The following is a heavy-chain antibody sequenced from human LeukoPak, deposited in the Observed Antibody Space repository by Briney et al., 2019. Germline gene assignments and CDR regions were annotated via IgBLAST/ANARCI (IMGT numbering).Heavy chain of an antibody. CDR1: GYTFTSYY. Sequence: GASVKVSCKASGYTFTSYYMHWVRQAPGQGLEWMGIINPSGGSTSYAQKFQGRVTMTRDTSTSTVYMELSSLRYEDTAVYYCARDETNCSSTSCYPSNWFDPWGQGTLVTVSS. V-gene: IGHV1-46*01. J-gene: IGHJ5*02. D-gene: IGHD2-2*01. CDR3: ARDETNCSSTSCYPSNWFDP. CDR2: INPSGGST.